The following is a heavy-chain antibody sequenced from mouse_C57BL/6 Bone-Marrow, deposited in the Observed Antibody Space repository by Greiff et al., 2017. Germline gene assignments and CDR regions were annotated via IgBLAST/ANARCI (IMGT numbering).Heavy chain of an antibody. CDR2: IDPANGNT. V-gene: IGHV14-3*01. CDR3: ALSIYYGSSYFDY. J-gene: IGHJ2*01. CDR1: GFNIKNTY. D-gene: IGHD1-1*01. Sequence: EVQLVESVAELVRPGASVKLSCTASGFNIKNTYMHWVKQRPEQGLEWIGRIDPANGNTKYAPKFQGKATITADTSSNTAYLQLSSLTSEDTAIYYCALSIYYGSSYFDYWGQGTTLTVSS.